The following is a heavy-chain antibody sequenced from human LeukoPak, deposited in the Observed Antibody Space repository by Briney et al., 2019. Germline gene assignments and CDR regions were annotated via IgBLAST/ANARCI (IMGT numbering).Heavy chain of an antibody. CDR2: ISSRSTTI. J-gene: IGHJ5*01. V-gene: IGHV3-48*04. D-gene: IGHD3-10*01. CDR3: AKEGAYPIITYDS. CDR1: GFDFSNSF. Sequence: GGSLRLSCTASGFDFSNSFMSWARQAPGKGLEWISYISSRSTTIYYADSVKGRFSISRDNAKNSLYLQMDSLRAEDTAVYYCAKEGAYPIITYDSWGQGALVTVSS.